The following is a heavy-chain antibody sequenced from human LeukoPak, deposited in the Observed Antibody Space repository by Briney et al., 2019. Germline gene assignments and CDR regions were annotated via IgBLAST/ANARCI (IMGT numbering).Heavy chain of an antibody. D-gene: IGHD2-15*01. Sequence: SGGSLRLSCAASGFTFSSYWMSWVRQAPGKGLEWVANIKQDGSEKYYVDSVKGRFTISRDNAKNSLYLQMNSLRAEDTAVYYCASGGIVDPFDYWGQGTLVTVSS. CDR3: ASGGIVDPFDY. V-gene: IGHV3-7*01. J-gene: IGHJ4*02. CDR2: IKQDGSEK. CDR1: GFTFSSYW.